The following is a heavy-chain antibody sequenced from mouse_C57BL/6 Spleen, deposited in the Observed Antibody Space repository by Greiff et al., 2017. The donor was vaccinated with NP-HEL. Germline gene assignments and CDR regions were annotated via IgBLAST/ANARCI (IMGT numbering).Heavy chain of an antibody. D-gene: IGHD1-1*01. V-gene: IGHV3-6*01. CDR1: GYSITSGYY. Sequence: DVKLQESGPGLVKPSQSLSLTCSVTGYSITSGYYWNWIRQFPGNKLEWMGYISYDGSNNYNPSLKNRISITRDTSKNQFFLKLNSVTTEDTATYYCARGDYYGSGFAYWGQGTLVTVSA. J-gene: IGHJ3*01. CDR3: ARGDYYGSGFAY. CDR2: ISYDGSN.